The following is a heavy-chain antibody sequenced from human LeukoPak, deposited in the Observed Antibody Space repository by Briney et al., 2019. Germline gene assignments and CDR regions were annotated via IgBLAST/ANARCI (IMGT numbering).Heavy chain of an antibody. Sequence: ASVKVSCKASGYTFTGYYMHWVRQAPGQGLEWMGWINPNSGGTNCAQKFQGRVTMTEDTSTDTAYMELSSLRSEDTAVYYCATDGPGNDAFDIWGQGTMVTVSS. CDR3: ATDGPGNDAFDI. CDR2: INPNSGGT. CDR1: GYTFTGYY. J-gene: IGHJ3*02. V-gene: IGHV1-2*02.